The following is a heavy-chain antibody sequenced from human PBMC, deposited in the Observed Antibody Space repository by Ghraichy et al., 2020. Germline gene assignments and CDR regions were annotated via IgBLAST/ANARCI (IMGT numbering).Heavy chain of an antibody. D-gene: IGHD1-26*01. Sequence: SETLSLTCTFSDGSISGFYWNWIRQPPGKGLEWIGNIYYTGSTNYNPSLKSRITLSVDTSRNQLSLRLSSVTDADTAVYYCARDKPWEAFDVWGQGTMVTVSS. J-gene: IGHJ3*01. CDR1: DGSISGFY. CDR2: IYYTGST. V-gene: IGHV4-59*12. CDR3: ARDKPWEAFDV.